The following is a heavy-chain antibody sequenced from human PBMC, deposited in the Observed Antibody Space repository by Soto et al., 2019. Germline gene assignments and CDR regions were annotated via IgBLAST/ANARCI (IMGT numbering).Heavy chain of an antibody. CDR3: ARDRNHIVVVPAATYYFDY. CDR1: GYTFTGYY. J-gene: IGHJ4*02. D-gene: IGHD2-2*01. Sequence: ASVKVSCKASGYTFTGYYMHWVRQAPGQGLEWMGWINPNSGGTNYAQKFQGRVTMTRDTSISTAYMELSRLRSDDTAVYYCARDRNHIVVVPAATYYFDYWGQGTLVTVS. V-gene: IGHV1-2*02. CDR2: INPNSGGT.